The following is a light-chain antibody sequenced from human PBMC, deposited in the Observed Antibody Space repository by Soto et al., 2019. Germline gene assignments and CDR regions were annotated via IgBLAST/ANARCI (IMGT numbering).Light chain of an antibody. CDR3: AAWDDSLNGRVE. CDR1: SSNIGSHT. J-gene: IGLJ2*01. V-gene: IGLV1-44*01. CDR2: SNN. Sequence: QSELTQPLSASGTPGQRVTISCSGSSSNIGSHTVNWYQQLPGTAPKLLIYSNNQRPSGVPDRFSGSKSGTSASLAISGLQSEDEADYYCAAWDDSLNGRVEFGGGTKVTVL.